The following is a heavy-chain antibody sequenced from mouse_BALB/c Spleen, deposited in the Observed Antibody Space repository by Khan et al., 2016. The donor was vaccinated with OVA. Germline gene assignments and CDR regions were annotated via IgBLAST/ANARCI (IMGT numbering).Heavy chain of an antibody. Sequence: EVKLEESGGGLVQPGGSMKLSCVASGFTFSSDWMSWVRQSPEKGLEWVAEIRLKSDNYATHYAESGKGKFTISRDDSKSRLYLQRTSLRAEDTGIYYCTQLGRSYWGQGTLVTVSA. V-gene: IGHV6-6*02. J-gene: IGHJ3*01. D-gene: IGHD4-1*02. CDR2: IRLKSDNYAT. CDR3: TQLGRSY. CDR1: GFTFSSDW.